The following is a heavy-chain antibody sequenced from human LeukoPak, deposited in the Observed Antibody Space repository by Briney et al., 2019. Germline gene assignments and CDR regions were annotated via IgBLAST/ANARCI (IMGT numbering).Heavy chain of an antibody. CDR3: AKDGKFKLRFLEWLLPFDY. CDR2: IRYDGSNK. Sequence: GGSLRHSCAASGFTFSSYGMHWVRQAPGKGLEWVAFIRYDGSNKYYADSVKGRFTISRDNSKNTLYLQMNSLRAEDTAVYYCAKDGKFKLRFLEWLLPFDYWGQGTLVTVSS. V-gene: IGHV3-30*02. D-gene: IGHD3-3*01. CDR1: GFTFSSYG. J-gene: IGHJ4*02.